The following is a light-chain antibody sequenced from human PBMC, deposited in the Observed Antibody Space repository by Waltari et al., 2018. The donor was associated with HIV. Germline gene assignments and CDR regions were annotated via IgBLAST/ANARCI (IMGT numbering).Light chain of an antibody. CDR1: SSDIGTYNS. CDR2: DVS. V-gene: IGLV2-14*01. CDR3: SSYTSSSTPVL. Sequence: QSALTQPASVSGSPGQSITISCTGTSSDIGTYNSVSCYQPHPGKSPKLMIYDVSNRPSGVSNRFSGSKSGNTASLTISGLQAEDEADYYCSSYTSSSTPVLFGGGTKLTVL. J-gene: IGLJ2*01.